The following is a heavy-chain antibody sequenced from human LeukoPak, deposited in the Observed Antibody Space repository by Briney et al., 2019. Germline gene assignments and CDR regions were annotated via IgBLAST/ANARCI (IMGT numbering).Heavy chain of an antibody. J-gene: IGHJ4*02. Sequence: PGGSLRLSCAASGFTFSSYAMSWVRQAPGKGLEWVSAISGSGGSTYYADSVKGRFTISRDNSKNTLYLQMNSLRAEDTAVYYCAKHFPEVRLPRGAPYFDYWGQGTLVTVSS. CDR2: ISGSGGST. CDR1: GFTFSSYA. D-gene: IGHD3-10*01. V-gene: IGHV3-23*01. CDR3: AKHFPEVRLPRGAPYFDY.